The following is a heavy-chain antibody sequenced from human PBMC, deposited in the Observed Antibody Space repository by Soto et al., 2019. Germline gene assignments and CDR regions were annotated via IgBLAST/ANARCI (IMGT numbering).Heavy chain of an antibody. CDR2: IYPGDSDT. V-gene: IGHV5-51*01. CDR3: ARAPYNNDDGDFDF. D-gene: IGHD3-10*01. J-gene: IGHJ4*02. CDR1: GYSFTSYW. Sequence: GESLKISCKGSGYSFTSYWIGWVRQMPGKGLEWMGIIYPGDSDTKYSPSFQGQVTISVDTSTTTAYLQWSSLKASDTAIYYCARAPYNNDDGDFDFWGQGTLVTVSS.